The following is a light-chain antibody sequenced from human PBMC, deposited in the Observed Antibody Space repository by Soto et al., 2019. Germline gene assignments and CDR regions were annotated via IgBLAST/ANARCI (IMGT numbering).Light chain of an antibody. Sequence: DIVMTQSPLSLPVTPGEPAYISCRSSQSLLQSNGYNYLNWYLQKPGQSPQLLIYLGSNRASGVPDRFSGSASGTAFTLIISRVEAEDVGVYYCMQAVQTPLTFGGGTKVEIK. CDR2: LGS. J-gene: IGKJ4*01. CDR1: QSLLQSNGYNY. V-gene: IGKV2-28*01. CDR3: MQAVQTPLT.